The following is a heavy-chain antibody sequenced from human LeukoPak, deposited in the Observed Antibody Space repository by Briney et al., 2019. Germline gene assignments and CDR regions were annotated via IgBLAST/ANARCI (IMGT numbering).Heavy chain of an antibody. J-gene: IGHJ4*02. V-gene: IGHV1-2*02. CDR2: INPNSGGT. Sequence: ASVKVSYKASGYTFTGSYMHWVRQAPGQGLEWMGWINPNSGGTNYAQKFQGRVTMTRDTSISTAYMELSRLRSDDTAVYYCARSEAVEWLVPLDYWGQGTLGTVSS. CDR1: GYTFTGSY. D-gene: IGHD6-19*01. CDR3: ARSEAVEWLVPLDY.